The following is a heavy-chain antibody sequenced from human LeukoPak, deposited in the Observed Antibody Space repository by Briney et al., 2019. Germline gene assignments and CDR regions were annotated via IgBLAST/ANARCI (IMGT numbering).Heavy chain of an antibody. CDR1: GGSISSYY. D-gene: IGHD3-16*02. J-gene: IGHJ4*02. V-gene: IGHV4-59*12. CDR3: ASGITFGGVIAT. Sequence: SETLSLTCTVSGGSISSYYWSWIRQPPGKGLEWIGYIYHSGSTYYNPSLKSRVTISVDRSKNQFSLKLSSVTAADTAVYYCASGITFGGVIATWGQGTLVTVSS. CDR2: IYHSGST.